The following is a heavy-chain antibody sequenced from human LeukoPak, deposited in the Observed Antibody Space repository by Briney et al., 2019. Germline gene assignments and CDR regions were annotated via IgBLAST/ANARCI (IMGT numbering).Heavy chain of an antibody. CDR3: ARAEK. J-gene: IGHJ4*02. CDR2: IKEDGSEK. Sequence: PGGFLRLSCAASGFTFSRSWMSWVRQAPGKGLEWVANIKEDGSEKYYVDSEKGRFTISRDNANNSLFLRMDSLRAEDTAVYYCARAEKWGQGILVTVSS. CDR1: GFTFSRSW. V-gene: IGHV3-7*01.